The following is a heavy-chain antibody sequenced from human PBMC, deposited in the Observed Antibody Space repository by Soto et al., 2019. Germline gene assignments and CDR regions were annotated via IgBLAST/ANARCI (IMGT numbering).Heavy chain of an antibody. Sequence: GGSLRLSCAASGFTFSSYSMNWVRQAPGKGLEWVSYISSSSSTIYYADSVKGRFTISRDNAKNSLYLQMNSLRAEDTAVYYCASDIVVVPAAIPPFFDYMDVWGKGTTVTVSS. V-gene: IGHV3-48*01. D-gene: IGHD2-2*01. CDR1: GFTFSSYS. CDR2: ISSSSSTI. CDR3: ASDIVVVPAAIPPFFDYMDV. J-gene: IGHJ6*03.